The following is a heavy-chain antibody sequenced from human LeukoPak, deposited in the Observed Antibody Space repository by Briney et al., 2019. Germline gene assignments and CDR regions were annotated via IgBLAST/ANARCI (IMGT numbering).Heavy chain of an antibody. CDR2: ISSSSRYI. J-gene: IGHJ6*03. Sequence: GGSLRLSCAASEFTFSDYSMNWVRQAPGKGLEWVASISSSSRYIYYADSVKGRFTISRDNAKNSLYLQMNSLRAEDTAVYYCARYCSSTSCLERNYFYYYYYYMDVWGKGTTVTVSS. CDR3: ARYCSSTSCLERNYFYYYYYYMDV. V-gene: IGHV3-21*01. D-gene: IGHD2-2*01. CDR1: EFTFSDYS.